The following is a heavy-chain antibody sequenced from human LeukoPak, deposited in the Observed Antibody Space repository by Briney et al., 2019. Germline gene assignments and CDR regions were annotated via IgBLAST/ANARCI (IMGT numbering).Heavy chain of an antibody. D-gene: IGHD6-13*01. CDR3: AKRAEGAAAFFYFDY. Sequence: GRSLRLSCAASGFTFSSYAMHWVRQAPGKGLEWVTFISYDGSNKNYADSVKGRFTISRDNFKNTLYLQMNSLRVEDTAVYYCAKRAEGAAAFFYFDYWGQGTLVTVSS. J-gene: IGHJ4*02. CDR2: ISYDGSNK. V-gene: IGHV3-30*04. CDR1: GFTFSSYA.